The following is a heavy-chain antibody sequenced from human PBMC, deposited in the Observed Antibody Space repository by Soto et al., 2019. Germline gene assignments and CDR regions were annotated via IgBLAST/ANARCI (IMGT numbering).Heavy chain of an antibody. CDR3: AHRRDRPEFDY. CDR2: IYRDDDK. Sequence: QITLKESGPTLVKPTQTLTLTCTFSGFSLSSSGVGVGWIRQPPGQALEWLALIYRDDDKRYSPSLKSRLNITKDTSKNQVVLTMTNMDPVDTATYYCAHRRDRPEFDYWGQGTLVTVSS. J-gene: IGHJ4*02. V-gene: IGHV2-5*02. CDR1: GFSLSSSGVG.